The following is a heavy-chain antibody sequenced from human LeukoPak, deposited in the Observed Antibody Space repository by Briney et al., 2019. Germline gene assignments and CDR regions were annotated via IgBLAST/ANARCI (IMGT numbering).Heavy chain of an antibody. J-gene: IGHJ5*02. Sequence: PSETLSLTCTVSGGSISSYYWSWIRQPAGKGLEWIGRIYTSGSTNYNPSLKSRVTMSVDTSKNQFSLELSSVTAADTAVYYCARDAGYSSTRWFDPWGQGTLVTVSS. D-gene: IGHD6-13*01. CDR3: ARDAGYSSTRWFDP. CDR1: GGSISSYY. V-gene: IGHV4-4*07. CDR2: IYTSGST.